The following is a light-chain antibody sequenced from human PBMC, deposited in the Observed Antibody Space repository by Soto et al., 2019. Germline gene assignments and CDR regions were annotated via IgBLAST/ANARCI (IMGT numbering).Light chain of an antibody. V-gene: IGKV1-6*01. CDR3: LLDYSYFWA. CDR2: AAS. J-gene: IGKJ1*01. CDR1: QDIRSA. Sequence: IQMTQSPSSLSASVGDRVTITCQASQDIRSALGWYQQKPGKAPKLLIYAASSLQSGVPSRFSGSGSGTDFTLTISSLQPEDFATYYCLLDYSYFWAFGQGTKVEIE.